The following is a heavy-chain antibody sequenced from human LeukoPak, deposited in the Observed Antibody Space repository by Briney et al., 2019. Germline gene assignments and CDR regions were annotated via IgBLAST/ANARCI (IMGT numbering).Heavy chain of an antibody. CDR3: ARGLYCSSTSCYTLPDV. J-gene: IGHJ6*04. Sequence: SETLSLTCTVSGGSISSYYWSWIRQPPGKGLEWIGYIYYSGSTNYNPSLKSRVTISVDTSKNQFSLKLSSVTAADTAVCYCARGLYCSSTSCYTLPDVWGKGTTVTVSS. V-gene: IGHV4-59*01. CDR2: IYYSGST. D-gene: IGHD2-2*02. CDR1: GGSISSYY.